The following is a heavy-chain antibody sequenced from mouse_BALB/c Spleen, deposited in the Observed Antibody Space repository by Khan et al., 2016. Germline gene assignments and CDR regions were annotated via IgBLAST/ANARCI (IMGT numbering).Heavy chain of an antibody. J-gene: IGHJ2*01. CDR3: GRYSGSSYY. CDR2: INPSTGYT. CDR1: GYTFTSYW. Sequence: QVQLKESGAELAKPGASVKMSCKASGYTFTSYWMHWVKQRPGQGLEWIGYINPSTGYTEYNQKFKDKATLTADKSSSTAYLQLSSLTSEDSAVYYWGRYSGSSYYWGQGTTLTVAS. D-gene: IGHD1-1*01. V-gene: IGHV1-7*01.